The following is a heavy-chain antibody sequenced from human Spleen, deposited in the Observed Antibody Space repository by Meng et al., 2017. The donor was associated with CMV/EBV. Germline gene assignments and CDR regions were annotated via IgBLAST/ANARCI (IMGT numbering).Heavy chain of an antibody. D-gene: IGHD1-7*01. V-gene: IGHV2-5*01. CDR2: IHWNDDK. CDR1: GFSLSTSGVA. Sequence: SGPTLVKPTQTLTLTCTFSGFSLSTSGVAVGWIRQPPGKALEWLALIHWNDDKRYSPSLKSRLTITKDASNNQVVLTMTNMDPVDTATDYCGDRRGWNSQFDFRGQGTLVTVSS. CDR3: GDRRGWNSQFDF. J-gene: IGHJ4*02.